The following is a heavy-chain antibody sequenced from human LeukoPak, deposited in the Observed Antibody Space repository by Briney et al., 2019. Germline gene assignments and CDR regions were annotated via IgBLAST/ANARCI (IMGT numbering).Heavy chain of an antibody. Sequence: GGSLRLSCAASGFTFSDYYMSWIRQAPGKGLEWVSYISSSGSTIYYADSVKGRFTISRDNAKNSLYLQMNSLRAEDTAVNYCAKPDTAMDGDAFDIWGQGTMVTVFS. V-gene: IGHV3-11*01. CDR1: GFTFSDYY. D-gene: IGHD5-18*01. J-gene: IGHJ3*02. CDR2: ISSSGSTI. CDR3: AKPDTAMDGDAFDI.